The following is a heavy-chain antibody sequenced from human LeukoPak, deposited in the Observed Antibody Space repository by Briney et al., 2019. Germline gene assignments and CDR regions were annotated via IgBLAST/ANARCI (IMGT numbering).Heavy chain of an antibody. CDR3: ARDRGYKAFDI. CDR1: GFTFSSSW. J-gene: IGHJ3*02. D-gene: IGHD5-18*01. Sequence: GGSLRLSCAASGFTFSSSWMDWVRQAPGKGLEWVANIKEDGSLTFYEDSVKGRFTISRDNAKNSLYLQMNSLRVDDTAVYYCARDRGYKAFDIWGQGTMVTVSS. V-gene: IGHV3-7*03. CDR2: IKEDGSLT.